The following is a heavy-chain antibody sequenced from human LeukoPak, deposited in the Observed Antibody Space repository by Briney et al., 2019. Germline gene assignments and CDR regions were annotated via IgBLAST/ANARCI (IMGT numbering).Heavy chain of an antibody. J-gene: IGHJ4*02. Sequence: GGSLRLSCAASGFIFNTYPIHWVRQAPGKGLEWVAVISYDGTNKFYADSVKGRFTISRDNSENTLYLQMNSLRDEDTAVYYCARGRGPYISLFDYWGQGTLVTVSS. V-gene: IGHV3-30-3*01. CDR3: ARGRGPYISLFDY. CDR1: GFIFNTYP. D-gene: IGHD3-9*01. CDR2: ISYDGTNK.